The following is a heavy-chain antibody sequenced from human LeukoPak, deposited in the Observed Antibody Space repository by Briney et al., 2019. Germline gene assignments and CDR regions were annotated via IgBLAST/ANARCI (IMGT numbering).Heavy chain of an antibody. D-gene: IGHD6-6*01. J-gene: IGHJ4*02. CDR2: INHSGST. V-gene: IGHV4-34*01. Sequence: SETLSLTCAVYGGSFSGYYWSWIRQPPGKGLEWIGEINHSGSTNYNPSLKSRVTISVDTSKNQFSLKLSSVTAADTAVYYCARPESHPARPSWNYFDYWGQGTLVTVSS. CDR3: ARPESHPARPSWNYFDY. CDR1: GGSFSGYY.